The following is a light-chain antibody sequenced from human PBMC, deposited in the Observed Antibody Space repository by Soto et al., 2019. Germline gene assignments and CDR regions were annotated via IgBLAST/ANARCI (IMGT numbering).Light chain of an antibody. CDR1: QSISSW. CDR3: QQYHRYST. V-gene: IGKV1-5*01. CDR2: DAS. J-gene: IGKJ4*01. Sequence: DIQMTQSPSTLSASVGDRITITCRASQSISSWLAWYQQKPGKAPKLLIYDASTLESGDPSRFSGSGSGTEFTLTISSLQPDDFATYYCQQYHRYSTFGGGTKVEI.